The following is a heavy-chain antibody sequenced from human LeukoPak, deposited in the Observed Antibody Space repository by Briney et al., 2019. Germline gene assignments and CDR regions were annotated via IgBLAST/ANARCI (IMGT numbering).Heavy chain of an antibody. CDR1: GFTFGNYW. Sequence: GGSLRLSCAVSGFTFGNYWMSWVRQAPGKGLEWVANINQDGSEKYYVDSVKGRFTISSDNAKNSLYLQMNSLRAEDTAVYYCARDRTHSLYWGQGTLVTVSS. CDR2: INQDGSEK. D-gene: IGHD1-26*01. V-gene: IGHV3-7*01. J-gene: IGHJ4*02. CDR3: ARDRTHSLY.